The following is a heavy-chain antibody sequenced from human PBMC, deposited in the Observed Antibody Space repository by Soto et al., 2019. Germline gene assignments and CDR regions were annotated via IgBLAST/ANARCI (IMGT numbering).Heavy chain of an antibody. CDR2: ISVPHDCP. V-gene: IGHV1-3*01. CDR3: AREPLDGAPGDY. CDR1: GYTFKAHS. J-gene: IGHJ4*02. Sequence: VQLVQSGTEVKEPGASVRVSCKASGYTFKAHSLHWARQAPGQGLEWMGWISVPHDCPRYAPEFQGRLTFDTDTFGTTYYEQLTRLSADNTVVYFWAREPLDGAPGDYWGQGTPVVVSS. D-gene: IGHD2-8*01.